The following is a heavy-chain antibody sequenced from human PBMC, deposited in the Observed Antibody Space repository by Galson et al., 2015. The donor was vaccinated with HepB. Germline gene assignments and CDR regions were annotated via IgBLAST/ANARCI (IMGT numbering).Heavy chain of an antibody. V-gene: IGHV1-69*13. Sequence: SVKVSCKASGGTFSSYAISWVRQAPGQGLEWMGGIIPIFGTANYAQKFQGRVTITADESTSTAYMELSSLRSEDTAVYYCAIRGDSSSWYRYYYGMNVWGQGTTVTVSS. CDR3: AIRGDSSSWYRYYYGMNV. J-gene: IGHJ6*02. CDR1: GGTFSSYA. D-gene: IGHD6-13*01. CDR2: IIPIFGTA.